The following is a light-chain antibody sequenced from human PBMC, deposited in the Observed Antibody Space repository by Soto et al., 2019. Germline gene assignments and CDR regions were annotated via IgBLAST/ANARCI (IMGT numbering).Light chain of an antibody. J-gene: IGKJ1*01. CDR2: GAS. CDR3: QQYSNWPPT. CDR1: QSVSSN. V-gene: IGKV3-15*01. Sequence: EILMTQSPATLSVSPGERATLSCRASQSVSSNLAWYQQKPGQPPRLLIYGASTRATGIPARFSGSGSGTEFTLTISSLQSEDFAVYYCQQYSNWPPTFGQGTKVEIK.